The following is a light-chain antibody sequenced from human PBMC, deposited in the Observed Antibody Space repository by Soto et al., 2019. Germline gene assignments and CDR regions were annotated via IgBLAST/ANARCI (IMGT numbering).Light chain of an antibody. V-gene: IGKV1-33*01. CDR3: QQYSNRIT. CDR2: DAS. J-gene: IGKJ5*01. Sequence: IQMTQTPSSLSASVGYRVTITCQASQDVSNYLNWYQQKLGKAPKLLIYDASNLETGVPSRFSGSGSGTYFSFTISCLQPEDFATYYCQQYSNRITFGQGTRLEIK. CDR1: QDVSNY.